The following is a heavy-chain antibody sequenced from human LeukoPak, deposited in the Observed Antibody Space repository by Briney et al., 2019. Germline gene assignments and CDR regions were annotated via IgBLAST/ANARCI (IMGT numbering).Heavy chain of an antibody. V-gene: IGHV3-33*01. Sequence: GGSLRLSCAASGFTFSSFGMHWVRQAPGKGLEWVAVIWYDGSNKYYADSVKGRFTISRDNFKNTLYLQMNSLRAEDTAVYYCARLSLQRRGPKDTAMSPYYFDYWGQGTLVTVSS. D-gene: IGHD5-18*01. CDR3: ARLSLQRRGPKDTAMSPYYFDY. CDR2: IWYDGSNK. CDR1: GFTFSSFG. J-gene: IGHJ4*02.